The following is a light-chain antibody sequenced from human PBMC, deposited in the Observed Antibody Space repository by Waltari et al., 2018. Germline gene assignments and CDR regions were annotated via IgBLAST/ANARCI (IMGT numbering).Light chain of an antibody. CDR3: SSYAGNNISL. V-gene: IGLV2-8*01. Sequence: QSALTQPPSATGSPGQSVTISCTGTNRDVGTSTYVSWYQHRAGKAPKLIIFDVNKRPPGVPDRFSGSRSDNTASLTVSGLQAEDEADYYCSSYAGNNISLFGGGTKLTVL. J-gene: IGLJ2*01. CDR1: NRDVGTSTY. CDR2: DVN.